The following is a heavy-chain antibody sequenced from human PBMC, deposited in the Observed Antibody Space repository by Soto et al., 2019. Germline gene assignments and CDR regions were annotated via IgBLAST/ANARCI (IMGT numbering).Heavy chain of an antibody. J-gene: IGHJ4*02. CDR1: GYTFTSYD. D-gene: IGHD2-15*01. Sequence: QVQLVQSGADVKKPGASVKVSCKASGYTFTSYDINWVRQATGQGLEWMGWMNPNSGNTGYAQKFLGRVTMTRNTSISTAYMELSSLRSEDTAVYYCARGPRATGSSPVDYWGQGTLVTVSS. CDR3: ARGPRATGSSPVDY. CDR2: MNPNSGNT. V-gene: IGHV1-8*01.